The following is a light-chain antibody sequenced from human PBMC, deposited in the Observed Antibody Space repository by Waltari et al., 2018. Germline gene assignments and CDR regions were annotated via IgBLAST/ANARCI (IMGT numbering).Light chain of an antibody. CDR2: RAA. CDR3: QHYESYPVT. Sequence: DIQMTQSPSTLSASVGDRVTITCRASQSVGDLLAWYQQKPGKAPKVLIYRAAGLESGGPSRFSGSGSGTEFTLSISSLQPDDFATYYCQHYESYPVTFGQGTKLEI. J-gene: IGKJ2*01. CDR1: QSVGDL. V-gene: IGKV1-5*03.